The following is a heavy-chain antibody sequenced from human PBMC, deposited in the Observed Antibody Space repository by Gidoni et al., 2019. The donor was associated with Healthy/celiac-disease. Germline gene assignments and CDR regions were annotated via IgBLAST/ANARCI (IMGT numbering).Heavy chain of an antibody. CDR2: IYYSGST. D-gene: IGHD6-19*01. J-gene: IGHJ4*02. CDR3: ARVLYSSGWWYYFDY. CDR1: GGSVSSGSSY. V-gene: IGHV4-61*01. Sequence: QVQLQESGPGLVKPSETLSLTCTVSGGSVSSGSSYWSWIRQPPGKGLGWIGYIYYSGSTNYNPSLKSRVTISVDTSKNQFSLKLSAVTAADTAVYYGARVLYSSGWWYYFDYWGQGTLVPVSS.